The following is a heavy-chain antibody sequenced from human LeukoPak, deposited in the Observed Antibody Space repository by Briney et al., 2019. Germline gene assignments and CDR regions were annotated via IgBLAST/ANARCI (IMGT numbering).Heavy chain of an antibody. Sequence: SETLPLTCTVSGGSINSYYWSWIRQPAGKGLEWIGRIYSSGSTNYNPSLKSRVSMSVDTSKNQFSLKLTSVTAADTAVYYCARGGKATVVTMWGQGILVTVSS. V-gene: IGHV4-4*07. CDR1: GGSINSYY. J-gene: IGHJ4*02. CDR3: ARGGKATVVTM. CDR2: IYSSGST. D-gene: IGHD4-23*01.